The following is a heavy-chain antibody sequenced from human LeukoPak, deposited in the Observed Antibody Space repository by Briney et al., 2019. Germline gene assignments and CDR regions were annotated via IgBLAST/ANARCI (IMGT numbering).Heavy chain of an antibody. J-gene: IGHJ3*01. CDR3: GMSGDRVPLQDDVFDV. V-gene: IGHV5-51*01. CDR1: GYSFTSYC. D-gene: IGHD1-26*01. Sequence: GESLKISCKVSGYSFTSYCIGWVRQMPGKGLEWMGVIYPGDSGPTYSPSFQGQVPISVDTSITPAYLQWSRLQASDTAMYYCGMSGDRVPLQDDVFDVWGQGTMVTVST. CDR2: IYPGDSGP.